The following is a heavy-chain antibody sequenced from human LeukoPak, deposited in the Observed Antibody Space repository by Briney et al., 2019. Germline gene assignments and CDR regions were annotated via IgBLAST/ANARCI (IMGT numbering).Heavy chain of an antibody. CDR1: GNSFNTYW. V-gene: IGHV5-51*01. Sequence: GESLKISCKGSGNSFNTYWIGWVRQVPGKGLEWMGIIYPADSDTTYSPSFQGQVTISADKSINTAYLQWSSLKASDSAMYCCAIRGYGHYFDYWGQGTLVTASS. CDR3: AIRGYGHYFDY. J-gene: IGHJ4*02. D-gene: IGHD5-18*01. CDR2: IYPADSDT.